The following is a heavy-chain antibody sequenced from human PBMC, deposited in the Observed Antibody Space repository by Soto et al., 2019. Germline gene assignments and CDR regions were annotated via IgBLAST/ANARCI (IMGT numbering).Heavy chain of an antibody. D-gene: IGHD3-10*01. CDR3: ARVTMVRGVIGVVDY. CDR2: IYHSGST. J-gene: IGHJ4*02. Sequence: SETLSLTCAVSGGSISSGGYSWSWIRQPPGKGLEWIGYIYHSGSTYYNPSLKSRVTISVDRSKNQFSLKLSSVTAADTAVHYCARVTMVRGVIGVVDYWGQGTLVTVSS. V-gene: IGHV4-30-2*01. CDR1: GGSISSGGYS.